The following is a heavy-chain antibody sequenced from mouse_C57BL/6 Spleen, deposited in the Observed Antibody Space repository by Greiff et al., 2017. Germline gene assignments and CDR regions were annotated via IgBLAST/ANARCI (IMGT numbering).Heavy chain of an antibody. CDR3: TRGPYYGSIFDY. CDR2: IRNKANNHAT. D-gene: IGHD1-1*01. Sequence: EVMLVESGGGLVQPGGSMKLSCAASGFTFSDAWMDWVRQSPEKGLEWVAEIRNKANNHATYYAESVKGRFTISRDDSKSSVYLQMNSLRAEDTGIYYCTRGPYYGSIFDYWGQGTTLTVSS. J-gene: IGHJ2*01. V-gene: IGHV6-6*01. CDR1: GFTFSDAW.